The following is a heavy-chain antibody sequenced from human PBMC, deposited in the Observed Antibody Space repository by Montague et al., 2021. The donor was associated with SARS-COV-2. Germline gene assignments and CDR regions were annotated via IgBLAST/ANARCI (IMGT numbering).Heavy chain of an antibody. CDR3: ARGGSYSSGWYGVDYYYGMDV. Sequence: TLSLTCTVSGGSISSGGYYWSWIRQHPGKGLEWIGYIDYSGSTYYXPSLKSRVTISVDTSKNQFSLKLSSVTAADTAVYYCARGGSYSSGWYGVDYYYGMDVWGQGTTVTVSS. CDR2: IDYSGST. V-gene: IGHV4-31*03. J-gene: IGHJ6*02. D-gene: IGHD6-19*01. CDR1: GGSISSGGYY.